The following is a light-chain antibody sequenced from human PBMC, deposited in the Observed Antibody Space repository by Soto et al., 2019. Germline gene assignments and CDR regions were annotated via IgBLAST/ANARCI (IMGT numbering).Light chain of an antibody. V-gene: IGLV1-47*01. J-gene: IGLJ2*01. CDR2: TNN. Sequence: QSVLTQPPSASGTPGQRVTISCSGSRSNIGRNYVYWYQHLPGTAPKLLIQTNNERPSGVPDRFSGSKSGTSVSLAISGLRSEDEATYYCSSCSTSGTVTFGGGTKVTVL. CDR1: RSNIGRNY. CDR3: SSCSTSGTVT.